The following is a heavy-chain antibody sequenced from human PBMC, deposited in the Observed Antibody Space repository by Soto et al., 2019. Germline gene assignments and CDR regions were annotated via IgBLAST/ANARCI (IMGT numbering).Heavy chain of an antibody. J-gene: IGHJ5*02. Sequence: GTSVKVSCKACGGTFSSYAISWVRQAPGQGLEWMGGIIPIFGTANYAQKFQGRVTITADKSTSTAYMELSSLRSEDTAVYYCARANLAARGWFDPWGQGTLVTVSS. CDR2: IIPIFGTA. D-gene: IGHD6-13*01. CDR1: GGTFSSYA. V-gene: IGHV1-69*06. CDR3: ARANLAARGWFDP.